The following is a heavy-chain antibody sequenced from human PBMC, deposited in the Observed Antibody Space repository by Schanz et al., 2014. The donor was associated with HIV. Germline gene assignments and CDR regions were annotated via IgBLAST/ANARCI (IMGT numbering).Heavy chain of an antibody. Sequence: QVQLVESGGGVVQPGRSLRLSCAVSGFRFSSHAMTWVRQAPGKGLEWVAVVSYDGSNKYYADSVKGRFTISRDNSKNTLYLQMNSLRAEDTAVYYCAKDREYCSTITCPWGGYYYYGMDVWGQGTTVTVSS. V-gene: IGHV3-30*18. CDR2: VSYDGSNK. CDR1: GFRFSSHA. D-gene: IGHD2-2*01. J-gene: IGHJ6*02. CDR3: AKDREYCSTITCPWGGYYYYGMDV.